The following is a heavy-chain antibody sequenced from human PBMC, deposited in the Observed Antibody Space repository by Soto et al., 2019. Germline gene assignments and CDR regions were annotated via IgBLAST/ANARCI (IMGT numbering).Heavy chain of an antibody. CDR1: GGSFSGYY. CDR3: AKDWTYDSSGYQDYFDY. Sequence: SETLSLTCAVYGGSFSGYYWSWIRQPPGKGLEWIGEINHSGSTNYNPSLKSRVTISVDTSKNQFSLKLSSVTAADTAVYYCAKDWTYDSSGYQDYFDYWGQGSLVTVSS. J-gene: IGHJ4*02. CDR2: INHSGST. V-gene: IGHV4-34*01. D-gene: IGHD3-22*01.